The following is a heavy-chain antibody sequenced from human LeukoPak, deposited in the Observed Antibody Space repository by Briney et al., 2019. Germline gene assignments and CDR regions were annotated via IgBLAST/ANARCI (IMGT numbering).Heavy chain of an antibody. CDR1: GYTLTELS. D-gene: IGHD6-19*01. CDR2: FDPEDGET. J-gene: IGHJ4*02. CDR3: ATRWLPFYYFDY. Sequence: ASVKVSCKVSGYTLTELSMHWVRQAPGKGLERMGGFDPEDGETIYAQKFQGRVTMTEDTSTDTAYMELSSLRSEDTAVYYCATRWLPFYYFDYWGQGTLVTVSS. V-gene: IGHV1-24*01.